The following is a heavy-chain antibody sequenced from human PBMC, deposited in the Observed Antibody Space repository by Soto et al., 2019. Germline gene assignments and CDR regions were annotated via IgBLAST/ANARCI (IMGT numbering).Heavy chain of an antibody. Sequence: GGSLRLSCAASGFTFSSYAMHWVRQAPGKGLEWVAVISYDGSNKYYADSVKGRFTISRDNSKNTLYLQMNSLRAEDTAVYYCARAYYYDSSGYWTYYYYYGMDVWGQGTTVTVSS. CDR1: GFTFSSYA. D-gene: IGHD3-22*01. CDR3: ARAYYYDSSGYWTYYYYYGMDV. V-gene: IGHV3-30-3*01. J-gene: IGHJ6*02. CDR2: ISYDGSNK.